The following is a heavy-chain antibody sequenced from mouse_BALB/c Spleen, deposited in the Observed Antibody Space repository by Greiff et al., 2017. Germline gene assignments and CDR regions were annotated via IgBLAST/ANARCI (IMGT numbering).Heavy chain of an antibody. D-gene: IGHD2-4*01. Sequence: VQLKQSGTVLARPGASVKMSCKASGYSFTSYWMHWVKQRPGQGLEWIGAIYPGNSDTSYNQKFKGKAKLTAVTSASTAYMELSSLTNEDSAVYYCTREGNDYDVGYAMDYWGQGTSVTVSS. J-gene: IGHJ4*01. V-gene: IGHV1-5*01. CDR3: TREGNDYDVGYAMDY. CDR2: IYPGNSDT. CDR1: GYSFTSYW.